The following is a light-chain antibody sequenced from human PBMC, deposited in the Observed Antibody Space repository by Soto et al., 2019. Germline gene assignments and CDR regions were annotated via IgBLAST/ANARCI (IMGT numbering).Light chain of an antibody. J-gene: IGKJ1*01. V-gene: IGKV1-5*01. CDR3: HQHSDSPET. CDR1: QTISTW. CDR2: AAS. Sequence: TITCRSSQTISTWMAWYQQKPGKAPKLLVYAASTLQSGVASRFSGSGSGTEFTLIISGLQPDDSATYHHHQHSDSPETFGQGTKVDI.